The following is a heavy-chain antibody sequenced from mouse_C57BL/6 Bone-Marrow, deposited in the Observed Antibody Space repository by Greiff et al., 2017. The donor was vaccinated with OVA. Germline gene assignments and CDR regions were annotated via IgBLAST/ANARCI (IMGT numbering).Heavy chain of an antibody. D-gene: IGHD1-1*01. J-gene: IGHJ4*01. CDR2: INPNNGGT. CDR1: GYTFTDYN. Sequence: VQLQQSGPELVKPGASVKIPCKASGYTFTDYNMDWVKQSHGKSLEWIGDINPNNGGTIYNQKFKGKATLTVDKSSSTAYMELRSLTSEDTAVYYCARGYYGSSYYYYAMDYWGQGTSVTVSS. CDR3: ARGYYGSSYYYYAMDY. V-gene: IGHV1-18*01.